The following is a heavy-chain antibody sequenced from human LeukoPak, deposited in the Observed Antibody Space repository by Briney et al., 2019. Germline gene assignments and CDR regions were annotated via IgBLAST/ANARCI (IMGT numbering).Heavy chain of an antibody. V-gene: IGHV3-30*04. CDR3: ARFGTGYYYLDY. D-gene: IGHD2-8*02. Sequence: GGSLRLSCAASGFTFSSYAMHWVRQAPGKGLEWVAVISYDGSNKYYADSVKGRFTISRDNSKNMLYLQMSSLRAEDTAVYYCARFGTGYYYLDYWGQGTLVTVSS. J-gene: IGHJ4*02. CDR2: ISYDGSNK. CDR1: GFTFSSYA.